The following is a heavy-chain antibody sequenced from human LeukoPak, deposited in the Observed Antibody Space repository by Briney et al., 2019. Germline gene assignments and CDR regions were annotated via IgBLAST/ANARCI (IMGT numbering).Heavy chain of an antibody. CDR1: GYTFTGYY. CDR3: ARMYYYDSSGYSGYYGMDV. V-gene: IGHV1-2*02. Sequence: ASVKVSCKASGYTFTGYYIHWVRQAPGQGLEWMGWINPNSGGTNYAQKFQGRVTMTRDTSISTAYMELGSLRSDDTAVYYCARMYYYDSSGYSGYYGMDVWGQGTTVTVSS. D-gene: IGHD3-22*01. J-gene: IGHJ6*02. CDR2: INPNSGGT.